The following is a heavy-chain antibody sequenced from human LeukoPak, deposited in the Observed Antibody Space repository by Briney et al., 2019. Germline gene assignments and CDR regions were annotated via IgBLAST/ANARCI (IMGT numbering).Heavy chain of an antibody. Sequence: GGSLRLSCAASGFTFSNYGIHWVRQAPGKGLQWVTFIRYDGSNKYYADSVKGRFTISRDNSRNTLYLQMNSLRAEDTAVYYCAKTVAGSFYFDYWGQGTLVTVSS. J-gene: IGHJ4*02. CDR1: GFTFSNYG. CDR3: AKTVAGSFYFDY. V-gene: IGHV3-30*02. D-gene: IGHD6-19*01. CDR2: IRYDGSNK.